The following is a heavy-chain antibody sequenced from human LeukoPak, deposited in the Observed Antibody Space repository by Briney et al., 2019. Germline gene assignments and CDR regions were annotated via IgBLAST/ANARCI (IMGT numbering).Heavy chain of an antibody. Sequence: GGSLRLSCAASGFTFSSYAMHWVRQAPGKGLEYVSAISSNGGSTYYANSVKGRFTISRDNSKNTLYLQMSSLRAEDMAVYYCARGPLYDSSGYATIDYWGQGTLVTVSS. CDR3: ARGPLYDSSGYATIDY. D-gene: IGHD3-22*01. V-gene: IGHV3-64*01. J-gene: IGHJ4*02. CDR1: GFTFSSYA. CDR2: ISSNGGST.